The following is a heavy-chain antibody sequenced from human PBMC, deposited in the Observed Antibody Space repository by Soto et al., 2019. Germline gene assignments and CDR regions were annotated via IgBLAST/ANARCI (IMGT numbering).Heavy chain of an antibody. CDR1: CGSISIYY. D-gene: IGHD6-19*01. J-gene: IGHJ4*02. CDR2: IYYSGST. V-gene: IGHV4-59*01. Sequence: LSLTCTVSCGSISIYYWSLIRQSPLKGLEWIGYIYYSGSTNYNPSLKSRVTISVDTSKNQFSLKLSSVTAADTAVYYCARTTIPGIAVAGTNFDYWGQGTLVTVSS. CDR3: ARTTIPGIAVAGTNFDY.